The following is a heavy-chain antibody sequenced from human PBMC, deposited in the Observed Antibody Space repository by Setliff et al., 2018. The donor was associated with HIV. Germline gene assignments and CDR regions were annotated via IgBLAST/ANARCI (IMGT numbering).Heavy chain of an antibody. J-gene: IGHJ4*02. V-gene: IGHV3-74*01. CDR3: ANDRDGWYNPHLYS. CDR2: ISDDGTST. Sequence: GGSLRLSCAVSGFTFNNSHWMHWVRQAPGKGLMWVSHISDDGTSTSYADSVKGRFIMSRDIAKKAVYLHMSSLSVEDTAIYYCANDRDGWYNPHLYSWGRGTLVTVSS. D-gene: IGHD6-19*01. CDR1: GFTFNNSHW.